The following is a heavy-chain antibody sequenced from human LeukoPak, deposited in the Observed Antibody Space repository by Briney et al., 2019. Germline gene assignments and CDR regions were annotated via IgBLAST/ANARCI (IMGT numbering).Heavy chain of an antibody. Sequence: ASVKVSCKASGYTFRDYYIHWVRQAPGQGLEWMGWIYPYNGETKIAQTFQGRVTTSSDTSISTAYMDLTRLTSDDTAVIYCARVRRYYDPSSPADYWGQGTLVTVSS. CDR3: ARVRRYYDPSSPADY. V-gene: IGHV1-2*02. D-gene: IGHD3-22*01. J-gene: IGHJ4*02. CDR2: IYPYNGET. CDR1: GYTFRDYY.